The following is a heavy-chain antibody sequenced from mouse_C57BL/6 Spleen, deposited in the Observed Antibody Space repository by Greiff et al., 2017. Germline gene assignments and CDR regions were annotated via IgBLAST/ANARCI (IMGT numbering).Heavy chain of an antibody. CDR1: GYAFSSSW. J-gene: IGHJ2*01. CDR3: ARSGTGDY. CDR2: IYPGDGDT. D-gene: IGHD2-14*01. Sequence: QVQLKESGPELVKPGASVKISCKASGYAFSSSWMNWVKQRPGKGLEWIGRIYPGDGDTNYNGKFKGKATLTADKSSSTAYMQLSSLTSEDSAAYFCARSGTGDYWGQGATLTVSS. V-gene: IGHV1-82*01.